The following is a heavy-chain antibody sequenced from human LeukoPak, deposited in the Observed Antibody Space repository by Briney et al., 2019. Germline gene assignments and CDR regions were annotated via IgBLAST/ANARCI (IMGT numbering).Heavy chain of an antibody. D-gene: IGHD1-26*01. CDR2: MYYSRST. J-gene: IGHJ4*02. Sequence: SETLSLTCTVSGGSISSYYWSWIRQPPGKGLEWIGYMYYSRSTNYNPSLKSRVTISIDTSKNQFSLQLSSVTAADTAVYYCARLDNGRGAFDYWGQRTLVTVSS. CDR1: GGSISSYY. V-gene: IGHV4-59*01. CDR3: ARLDNGRGAFDY.